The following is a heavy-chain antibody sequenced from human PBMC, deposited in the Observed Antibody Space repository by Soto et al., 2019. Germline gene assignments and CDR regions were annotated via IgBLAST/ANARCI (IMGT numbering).Heavy chain of an antibody. CDR1: GDSISTSRW. CDR2: IYHSGST. J-gene: IGHJ5*02. V-gene: IGHV4-4*02. CDR3: ARGFRRAVAKFDP. D-gene: IGHD6-19*01. Sequence: SETLSLTCAVSGDSISTSRWWTWVRQPPGKGLEWIGEIYHSGSTNYNPSLKSRVTISVDKSRNQFSLKLSSATAADTAVYYCARGFRRAVAKFDPWGQGTLVT.